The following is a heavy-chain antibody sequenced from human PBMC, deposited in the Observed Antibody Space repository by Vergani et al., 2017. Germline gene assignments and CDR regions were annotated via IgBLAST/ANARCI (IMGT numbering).Heavy chain of an antibody. CDR2: IDVKGNS. J-gene: IGHJ6*02. Sequence: QAQLQESGPRLVKPSQTLSLTCSFSGGSLDIHSQTWGWIRQPAGEGLEWIGLIDVKGNSNFSPSLESRVTISVDKSKNQFSLKLSSVTAADTAVYYCARFLTGTTIYYYYGMDVWGQGTTVTVSS. V-gene: IGHV4-61*02. CDR1: GGSLDIHSQT. D-gene: IGHD1-20*01. CDR3: ARFLTGTTIYYYYGMDV.